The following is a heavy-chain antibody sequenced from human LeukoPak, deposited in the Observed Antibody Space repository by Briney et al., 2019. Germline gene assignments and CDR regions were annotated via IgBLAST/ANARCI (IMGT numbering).Heavy chain of an antibody. CDR2: IKQDESEK. D-gene: IGHD5-24*01. V-gene: IGHV3-7*01. CDR1: GFSFSYYE. J-gene: IGHJ4*02. CDR3: ARAAGEMATIRY. Sequence: GGSLRLSCATSGFSFSYYEMNWVRQAPGEGLEWVANIKQDESEKDYVDSVRGRFTISRDDAKNSLYLQMNSLRAEDTAVYYCARAAGEMATIRYWGQGTLVTVSS.